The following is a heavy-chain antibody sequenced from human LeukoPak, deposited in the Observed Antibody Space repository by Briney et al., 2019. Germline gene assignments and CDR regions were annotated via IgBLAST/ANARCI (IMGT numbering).Heavy chain of an antibody. D-gene: IGHD3-9*01. V-gene: IGHV3-30*02. CDR2: ILYDGSHK. J-gene: IGHJ5*02. Sequence: GGSLRLSCAASGFSFSSYGMHWVRQAPGKGLEWVAFILYDGSHKYYADSVKGRFTISRDNSKDTLYLQMNSLRAEDAALYYCAKDLAHYDILTGSWFDPWGQGTQVTVSS. CDR1: GFSFSSYG. CDR3: AKDLAHYDILTGSWFDP.